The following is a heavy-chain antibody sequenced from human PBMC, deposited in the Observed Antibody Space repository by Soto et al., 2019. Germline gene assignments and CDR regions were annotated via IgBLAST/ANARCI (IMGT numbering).Heavy chain of an antibody. V-gene: IGHV3-21*01. CDR2: ISSSSSYI. D-gene: IGHD2-15*01. CDR1: GFTFSSYS. CDR3: ARDCSGGSCYPGMDV. Sequence: GGSLRLSCAASGFTFSSYSMNWVRQAPGKGLEWVSSISSSSSYIYYADSVKGRFTISRDNAKNSVYLQINSLRAEDTAVYFCARDCSGGSCYPGMDVWGQGTTVTVSS. J-gene: IGHJ6*02.